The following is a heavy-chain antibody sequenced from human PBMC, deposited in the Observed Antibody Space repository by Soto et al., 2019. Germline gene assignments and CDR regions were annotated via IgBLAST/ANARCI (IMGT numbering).Heavy chain of an antibody. Sequence: QVQLQESGPGLVKPSQTLSLTCTVSGGSISSGDYYWSWIRQPPGKGLEWIGYIYYSGSTYYNPSLKSRVTTSVDTARNQFSLKLSSVTAADTAVYYCASALSSAYPRYYYCGMDVWGQGTTVAVSS. CDR2: IYYSGST. D-gene: IGHD6-19*01. V-gene: IGHV4-30-4*01. CDR3: ASALSSAYPRYYYCGMDV. CDR1: GGSISSGDYY. J-gene: IGHJ6*02.